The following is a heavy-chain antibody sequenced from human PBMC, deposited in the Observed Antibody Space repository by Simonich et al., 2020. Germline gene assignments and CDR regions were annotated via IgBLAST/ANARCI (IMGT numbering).Heavy chain of an antibody. CDR3: ARGALTGDYYYMDV. D-gene: IGHD7-27*01. J-gene: IGHJ6*03. V-gene: IGHV1-2*02. Sequence: QVQLVQSGAEVKKPGASVKVSCKASGYTFTGYYMHWGRQAPGQGLERIGWINPNSGGTNYAQKFQGRVTMTRDTSISTAYMELSRLRSDDTAVYYCARGALTGDYYYMDVWGKGTTVTVSS. CDR2: INPNSGGT. CDR1: GYTFTGYY.